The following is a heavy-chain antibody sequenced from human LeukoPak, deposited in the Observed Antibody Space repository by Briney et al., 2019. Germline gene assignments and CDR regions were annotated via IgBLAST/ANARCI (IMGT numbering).Heavy chain of an antibody. CDR1: GGSFSGYY. Sequence: SETLSLTCAVYGGSFSGYYWSWIRQPPGKGLEWIGEINHSGSTNYNPSLKSRVTISVDTSKNQFSLKLSSVTAAGTAVYYGALHSSSALFDYWGQGTLVTVSS. CDR2: INHSGST. J-gene: IGHJ4*02. CDR3: ALHSSSALFDY. D-gene: IGHD6-6*01. V-gene: IGHV4-34*01.